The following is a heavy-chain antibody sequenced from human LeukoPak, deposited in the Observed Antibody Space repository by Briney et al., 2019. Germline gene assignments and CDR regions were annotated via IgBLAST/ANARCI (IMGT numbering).Heavy chain of an antibody. CDR1: GFTFNAYG. Sequence: PGGSLRLSCAASGFTFNAYGLNWVRQAPGKGLEWVSSISSGGAYMFYADSAKGRFTISRDNAEKSLYLQMNSLRAEDTAVYYCARGGGSSPYYFDYWGQGTLVTVSS. CDR2: ISSGGAYM. V-gene: IGHV3-21*01. J-gene: IGHJ4*02. CDR3: ARGGGSSPYYFDY. D-gene: IGHD3-16*01.